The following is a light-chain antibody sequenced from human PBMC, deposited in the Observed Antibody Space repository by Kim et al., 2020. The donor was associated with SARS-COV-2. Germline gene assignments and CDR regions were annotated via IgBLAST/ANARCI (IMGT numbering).Light chain of an antibody. V-gene: IGLV10-54*01. CDR3: SAWDSSLSAWV. CDR2: RNN. J-gene: IGLJ3*02. CDR1: SNNVGNQG. Sequence: QAGLTQPPSVSKGLRQTATLTCTGNSNNVGNQGAAWLQQHQGHPPKLLSYRNNNRPSGISERLSASRSGNTASLTITGLQPEDEADYHCSAWDSSLSAWVFGGGTKLTVL.